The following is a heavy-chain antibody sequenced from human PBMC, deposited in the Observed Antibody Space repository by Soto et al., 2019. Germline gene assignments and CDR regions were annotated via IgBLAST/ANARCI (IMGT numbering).Heavy chain of an antibody. CDR2: ISYDGSNK. Sequence: PGGSLRLSCAASGFTFSSYGMHWVRQAPGKGLEWVAVISYDGSNKYYADSVKGRFTISRDNSKNTLYLQMNSLRAEDTAVYYCARNLRIAAAGTFWFDPWGQGT. J-gene: IGHJ5*02. CDR3: ARNLRIAAAGTFWFDP. CDR1: GFTFSSYG. D-gene: IGHD6-13*01. V-gene: IGHV3-30*03.